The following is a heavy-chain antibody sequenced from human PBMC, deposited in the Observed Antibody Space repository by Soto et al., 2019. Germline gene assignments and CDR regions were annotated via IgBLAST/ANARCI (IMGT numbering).Heavy chain of an antibody. J-gene: IGHJ4*02. V-gene: IGHV1-69*01. Sequence: QVQLVQSGAEVKKPGSSVKVSCKASGGTFSSYAISWVRQAPGQGLEWMGGIIPIFGTANYAQKFQGRVTITADESTSTAYMELSSLRSEDTAVYYCARICYYYVWGSYRPYYFDYWGQGTLVTVSS. D-gene: IGHD3-16*02. CDR1: GGTFSSYA. CDR2: IIPIFGTA. CDR3: ARICYYYVWGSYRPYYFDY.